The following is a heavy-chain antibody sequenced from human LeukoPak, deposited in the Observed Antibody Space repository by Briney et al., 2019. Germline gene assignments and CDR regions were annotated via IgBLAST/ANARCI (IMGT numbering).Heavy chain of an antibody. CDR1: GLSVSNKY. Sequence: PGGSLRLSCAASGLSVSNKYMSWVRQAPGKGLEWVSFIYSNGRTYCTDSVKGRFTISRDNFKNTLYLQMNSLRAEDTAMYYCASASGREAAGYLLGLFDYWGQGTLVTVSS. CDR3: ASASGREAAGYLLGLFDY. CDR2: IYSNGRT. J-gene: IGHJ4*02. V-gene: IGHV3-53*01. D-gene: IGHD6-13*01.